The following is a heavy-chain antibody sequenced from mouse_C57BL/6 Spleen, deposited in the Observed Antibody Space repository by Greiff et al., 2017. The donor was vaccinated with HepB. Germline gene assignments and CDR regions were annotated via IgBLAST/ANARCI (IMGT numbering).Heavy chain of an antibody. V-gene: IGHV1-61*01. Sequence: VKLQQPGAELVRPGSSVKLSCKASGYTFTSYWMDWVKQRPGQGLEWIGNIYPSDSETHYNQKFKDKATLTVDKSSSTAYMQLSSLTSEDSAVYYCARRGFITTVVNWYFDVWGTGTTVTVSS. CDR3: ARRGFITTVVNWYFDV. J-gene: IGHJ1*03. D-gene: IGHD1-1*01. CDR1: GYTFTSYW. CDR2: IYPSDSET.